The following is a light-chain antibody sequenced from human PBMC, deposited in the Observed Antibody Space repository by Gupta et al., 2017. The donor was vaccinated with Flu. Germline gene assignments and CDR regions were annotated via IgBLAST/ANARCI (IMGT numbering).Light chain of an antibody. CDR1: NY. CDR2: EVT. V-gene: IGLV2-8*01. CDR3: SSYAGRQGVV. J-gene: IGLJ2*01. Sequence: NYVSWYQKYPGKAPKLMIYEVTKRPSGVPDRFSGSKSGNTDSLTVSGLHAGDEAESYCSSYAGRQGVVFAGGTKLTVI.